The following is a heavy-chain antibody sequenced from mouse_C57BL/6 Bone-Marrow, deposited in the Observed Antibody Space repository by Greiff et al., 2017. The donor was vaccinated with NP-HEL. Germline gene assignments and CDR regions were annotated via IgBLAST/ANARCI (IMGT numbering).Heavy chain of an antibody. D-gene: IGHD2-5*01. CDR2: LTPSSGYT. Sequence: VQLHQSGAELARPGASVKMSCKASGYTFTSYTMHWVKQRPGHGLEWIGYLTPSSGYTKYNQKFQDQATLTADKSSSTAYMQLSSLTSEDSAVYYCARWSNYYWGQGTLVTVSA. J-gene: IGHJ3*01. CDR1: GYTFTSYT. V-gene: IGHV1-4*01. CDR3: ARWSNYY.